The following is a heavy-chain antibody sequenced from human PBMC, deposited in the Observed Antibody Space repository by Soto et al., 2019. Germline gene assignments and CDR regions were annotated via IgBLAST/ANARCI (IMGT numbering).Heavy chain of an antibody. J-gene: IGHJ4*02. CDR1: EFTFSSYD. D-gene: IGHD3-16*01. CDR2: ISKNDSPI. Sequence: EVQLVESGGGLVQPGGSLTLSCAASEFTFSSYDMSWVRQAPGKGLEWLSYISKNDSPIYYAHSVKGRFTISIDNAKDSLYLQMNSLRDEDTAVYFCARGFSYASLGLWGQGTLVTVSS. V-gene: IGHV3-48*02. CDR3: ARGFSYASLGL.